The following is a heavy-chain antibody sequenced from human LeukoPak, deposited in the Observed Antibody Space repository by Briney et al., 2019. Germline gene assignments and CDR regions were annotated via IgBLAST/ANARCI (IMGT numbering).Heavy chain of an antibody. V-gene: IGHV3-30*02. Sequence: GGSLRLSCAASGFTFSSYGMHWVRQAPGKGLEWVAYIRYDGSNKYYADSVKGRFTISRDNSKNTLYLQMNSLRAEDTAVYYCAKECCSGGTCYGYFQNWGQGTLVTVSS. CDR2: IRYDGSNK. D-gene: IGHD2-15*01. CDR3: AKECCSGGTCYGYFQN. CDR1: GFTFSSYG. J-gene: IGHJ1*01.